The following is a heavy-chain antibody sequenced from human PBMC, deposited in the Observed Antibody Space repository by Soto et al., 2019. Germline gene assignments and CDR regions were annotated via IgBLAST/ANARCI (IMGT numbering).Heavy chain of an antibody. CDR2: IYYSGST. V-gene: IGHV4-39*01. CDR1: GGSISSSSYY. J-gene: IGHJ5*02. D-gene: IGHD5-12*01. Sequence: SETLSLTCTVSGGSISSSSYYWGWIRQPPGKGLEWIGSIYYSGSTYYNPSLKSRVTISVDTSKNQFSLKLSSVTAADTAVYYCATEMATTNNWFDPWGQGTLVTVSS. CDR3: ATEMATTNNWFDP.